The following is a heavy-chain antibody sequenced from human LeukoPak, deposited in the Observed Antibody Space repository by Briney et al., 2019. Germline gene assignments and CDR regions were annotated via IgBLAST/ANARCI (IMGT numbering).Heavy chain of an antibody. CDR3: ARKDCSSTSSYWYFDL. D-gene: IGHD2-2*01. CDR2: ISSSSSTK. Sequence: GGSLRLSCAASGFTFSSYSMNWVRQAPGKGLEWVSDISSSSSTKHYADSVKGRFTISRDNAKNSLYLQMNSLRDEDTAVYYCARKDCSSTSSYWYFDLWGRGTLVTVSS. J-gene: IGHJ2*01. V-gene: IGHV3-48*02. CDR1: GFTFSSYS.